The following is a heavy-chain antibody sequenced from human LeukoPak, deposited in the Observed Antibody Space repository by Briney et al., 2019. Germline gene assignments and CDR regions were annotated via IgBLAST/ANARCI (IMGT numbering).Heavy chain of an antibody. CDR3: ARSPNYYYYFYMDV. J-gene: IGHJ6*03. Sequence: PSETLSLTCAVSGSFINDYSWSWVRQPAGRGLEWIGRFYTGYSTEYNPPLMSRVTILVDRSKSQISLNLRSVTAADTAVYYCARSPNYYYYFYMDVWGQGTTVTVSS. CDR2: FYTGYST. CDR1: GSFINDYS. V-gene: IGHV4-4*07.